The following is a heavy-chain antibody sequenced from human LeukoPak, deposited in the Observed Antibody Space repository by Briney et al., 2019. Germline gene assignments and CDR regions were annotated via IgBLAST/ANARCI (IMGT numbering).Heavy chain of an antibody. CDR3: ARIGGKESFDI. CDR1: GFTFSSYS. CDR2: ISSSSSTI. V-gene: IGHV3-48*04. Sequence: GALRLSCAASGFTFSSYSMNWVRQAPGKGLEWVSYISSSSSTIYYADFVKGRFTISRDNAKNSLYLQMNSLRAEDTAVYYCARIGGKESFDIWGQGTMVTVSS. D-gene: IGHD3-10*01. J-gene: IGHJ3*02.